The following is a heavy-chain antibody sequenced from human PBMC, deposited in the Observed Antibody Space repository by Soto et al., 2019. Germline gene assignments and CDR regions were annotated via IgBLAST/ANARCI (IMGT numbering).Heavy chain of an antibody. CDR3: ARTGSGWYNY. CDR1: GGSSSSYY. V-gene: IGHV4-59*01. Sequence: SETLSLTCTVSGGSSSSYYWSWIRQPPGKGLEWIGYIYYSGSTNYNPSLKSRVTISVDTSKNQFFLKLSSVTAADTAVYYCARTGSGWYNYWGQGTLVTVSS. D-gene: IGHD6-19*01. CDR2: IYYSGST. J-gene: IGHJ4*02.